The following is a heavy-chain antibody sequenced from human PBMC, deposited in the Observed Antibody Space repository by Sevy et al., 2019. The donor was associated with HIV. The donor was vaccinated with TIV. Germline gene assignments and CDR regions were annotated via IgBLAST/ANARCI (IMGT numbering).Heavy chain of an antibody. Sequence: ASVKVSCKASGYSFTSYGISWVRQAPGQGLEWMGWIGVYHGNANSAQKLQGRVIMTTDTSTSTAYMELRSLRSDDTAVYYCARVPTYYYGSRTYFDYWDQGTLVTVSS. CDR3: ARVPTYYYGSRTYFDY. CDR1: GYSFTSYG. CDR2: IGVYHGNA. J-gene: IGHJ4*02. V-gene: IGHV1-18*01. D-gene: IGHD3-10*01.